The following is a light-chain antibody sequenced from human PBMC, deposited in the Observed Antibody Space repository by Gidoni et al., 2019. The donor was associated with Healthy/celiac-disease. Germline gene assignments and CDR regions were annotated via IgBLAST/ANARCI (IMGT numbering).Light chain of an antibody. V-gene: IGLV2-11*01. CDR2: DVS. CDR3: CSYAGSYTL. CDR1: SSDVGGYNY. Sequence: QSALTPPRPVSGSPGQSITISCTGTSSDVGGYNYVSWYQQHPGKAPKLMIYDVSKRPSGVPDRFSGSKSGNTASLTISGLQAEDEADYYCCSYAGSYTLFGGGTKLTVL. J-gene: IGLJ2*01.